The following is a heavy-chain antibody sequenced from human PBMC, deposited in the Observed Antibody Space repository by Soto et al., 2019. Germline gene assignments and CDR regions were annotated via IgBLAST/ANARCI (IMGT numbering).Heavy chain of an antibody. CDR3: ARDFFSYGGKWGYFDY. CDR1: GFTFSRYA. D-gene: IGHD4-17*01. Sequence: GGSLRLSCAASGFTFSRYAMHWVRQAPGKGLEWVAVISYDGSNKYYADSVKGRFTISRDNSKNTLYLQMNSLRAEDTAVYYCARDFFSYGGKWGYFDYWGQGTLVTVSS. CDR2: ISYDGSNK. V-gene: IGHV3-30-3*01. J-gene: IGHJ4*02.